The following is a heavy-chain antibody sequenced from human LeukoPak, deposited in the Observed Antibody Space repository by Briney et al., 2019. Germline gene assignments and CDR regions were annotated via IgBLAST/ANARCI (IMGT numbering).Heavy chain of an antibody. Sequence: AGGSLRLSCAASGFTFDDYGMSWVRQGPGKGLEWVSGINWNGGRTGYADSVKGRFTISRDNAKNSLYLQMNSLRAEDTAVYYCARGVRVAGTFGVFDYWGQGTLVTVSS. CDR1: GFTFDDYG. CDR3: ARGVRVAGTFGVFDY. D-gene: IGHD6-19*01. J-gene: IGHJ4*02. V-gene: IGHV3-20*04. CDR2: INWNGGRT.